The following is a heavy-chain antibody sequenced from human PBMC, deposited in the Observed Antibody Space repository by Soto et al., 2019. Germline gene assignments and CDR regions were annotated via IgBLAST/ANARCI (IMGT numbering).Heavy chain of an antibody. CDR3: AKDMTRFLAWPHYFRGLDA. J-gene: IGHJ6*02. CDR2: ISYDGITK. V-gene: IGHV3-30*18. Sequence: QAQLVESGGGVVQPGRSLRLSCEASGYSFSNYGMHWVRQAPGKGLEWVAAISYDGITKYYSDSVKGRFTISKDNSKNMLDLEVKCLGPEETAVYYCAKDMTRFLAWPHYFRGLDAWGQGTTVTVSS. CDR1: GYSFSNYG. D-gene: IGHD3-3*01.